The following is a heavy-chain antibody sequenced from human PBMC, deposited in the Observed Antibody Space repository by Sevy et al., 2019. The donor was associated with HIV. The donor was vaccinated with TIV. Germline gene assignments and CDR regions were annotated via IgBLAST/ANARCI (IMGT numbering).Heavy chain of an antibody. CDR1: GDSISNYY. V-gene: IGHV4-59*01. CDR2: IYYSGFT. CDR3: ARGIVAYYFDY. J-gene: IGHJ4*02. Sequence: SETLSLTCTVSGDSISNYYWSWIRQPPGKGLEWIGYIYYSGFTNYNPSLKSRVTISVDTSKNRFSLKLSSVTAADTAVYYCARGIVAYYFDYWGQGTLVTVSS. D-gene: IGHD5-12*01.